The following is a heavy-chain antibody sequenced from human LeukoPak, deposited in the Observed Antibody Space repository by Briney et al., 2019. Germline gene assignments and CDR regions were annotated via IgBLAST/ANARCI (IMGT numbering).Heavy chain of an antibody. CDR1: GCSISSYD. CDR2: IYTSGST. V-gene: IGHV4-4*07. D-gene: IGHD3-22*01. CDR3: ARTSYYYDSSGYYHAFDI. Sequence: SETLSLTCTVSGCSISSYDWSWIRQPAGKGLEWIGRIYTSGSTNYDPSLKSRVTMSVDTSKNQFSLKLSSVTAADTAVYYCARTSYYYDSSGYYHAFDIWGQGTMVTVSS. J-gene: IGHJ3*02.